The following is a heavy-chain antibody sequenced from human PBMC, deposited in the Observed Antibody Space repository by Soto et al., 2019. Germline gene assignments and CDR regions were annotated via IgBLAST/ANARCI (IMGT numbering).Heavy chain of an antibody. Sequence: PSETLSLTCSVSGGSISSGGYYWNWIRQHPGKGLEWIGYIYYSGSTYYNPSLKSRVTISVDTSKNQFSLKLSSVTAADTAVYYCARATGDYYDSSGSPPAGENYFDYWGQGTLVTVSS. D-gene: IGHD3-22*01. V-gene: IGHV4-31*02. CDR3: ARATGDYYDSSGSPPAGENYFDY. CDR1: GGSISSGGYY. CDR2: IYYSGST. J-gene: IGHJ4*02.